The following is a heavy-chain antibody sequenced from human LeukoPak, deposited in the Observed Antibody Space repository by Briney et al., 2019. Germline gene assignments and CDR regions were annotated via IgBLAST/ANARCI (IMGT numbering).Heavy chain of an antibody. CDR1: GYTFTGYY. J-gene: IGHJ4*02. D-gene: IGHD2-2*02. Sequence: ASVTVSCKASGYTFTGYYMHWVRQAPGQGLEWMGWINPNSGGTNYAQKFQGRVTMTRDTSISTAYMELSRLRSDDTAVYYCAREYCSSTSCYTLFDYWGQGTLVTVSS. V-gene: IGHV1-2*02. CDR2: INPNSGGT. CDR3: AREYCSSTSCYTLFDY.